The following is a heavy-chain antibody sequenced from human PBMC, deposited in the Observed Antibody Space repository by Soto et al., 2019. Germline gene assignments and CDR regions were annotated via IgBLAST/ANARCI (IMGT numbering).Heavy chain of an antibody. CDR2: IWHDGSQK. CDR3: EGRDDPFHV. Sequence: QVQLVESGGGVVQPRTSLRLSCVATGFTFSNYGIHWVRQAPGRGLEWVAVIWHDGSQKYLADSVRGRFTISRDNSKNTVYLQMNSLRAEDTAVYYCEGRDDPFHVWGQGTMVTVSS. V-gene: IGHV3-33*01. CDR1: GFTFSNYG. J-gene: IGHJ3*01.